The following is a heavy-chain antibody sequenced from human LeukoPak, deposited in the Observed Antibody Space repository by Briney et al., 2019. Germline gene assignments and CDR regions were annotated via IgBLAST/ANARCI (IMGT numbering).Heavy chain of an antibody. V-gene: IGHV3-23*01. CDR2: INENAANT. CDR3: AKEGSIAAAGTAFDY. J-gene: IGHJ4*02. Sequence: PGASLRLSCAASGFTFSNYGMSWVRQAPGKGLEWVSIINENAANTHYADSVKGRFTISRDNSKNTLYLQMNSLRAEDTAVYYCAKEGSIAAAGTAFDYWGQGALVTVSS. D-gene: IGHD6-13*01. CDR1: GFTFSNYG.